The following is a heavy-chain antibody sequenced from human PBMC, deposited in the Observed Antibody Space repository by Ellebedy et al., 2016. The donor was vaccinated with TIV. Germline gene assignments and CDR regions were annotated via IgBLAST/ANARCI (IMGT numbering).Heavy chain of an antibody. CDR2: ISSDSSKI. J-gene: IGHJ4*02. CDR3: AGKAPQFQFDY. CDR1: GFTFIYYS. Sequence: GESLKISCAASGFTFIYYSMNWVRQAPGKGLERISYISSDSSKIVYADSVKGRFTVSRDNARNSLFLQMNSLRVEDTAVYYCAGKAPQFQFDYWGQGTLVTVSS. D-gene: IGHD4-23*01. V-gene: IGHV3-48*04.